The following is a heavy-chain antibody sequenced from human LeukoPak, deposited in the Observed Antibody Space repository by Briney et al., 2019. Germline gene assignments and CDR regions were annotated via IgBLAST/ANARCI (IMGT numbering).Heavy chain of an antibody. V-gene: IGHV3-21*01. D-gene: IGHD1-26*01. Sequence: GGSLRLSCAASGFTFSSYSMNWVRQAPGKGLEWVSSISSSSSYIYYADSVKGRFTISRDNAKNSLYLQMNSLRAEDTAVYYCARGRVGATVNYFDYWGQGTLVTVSS. CDR3: ARGRVGATVNYFDY. CDR2: ISSSSSYI. CDR1: GFTFSSYS. J-gene: IGHJ4*02.